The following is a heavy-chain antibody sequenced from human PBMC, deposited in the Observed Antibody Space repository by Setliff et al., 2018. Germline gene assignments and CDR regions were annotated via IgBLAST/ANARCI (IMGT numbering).Heavy chain of an antibody. CDR1: GDSISSGNYF. CDR2: IYSSGGS. J-gene: IGHJ4*02. D-gene: IGHD3-10*01. Sequence: SETLSLTCTVSGDSISSGNYFWSWIRQHPAKGLEWIGYIYSSGGSYYNPSLKSRVTISIDRSKNQFFLEATSVTAADTAVYFCARDGRFGGPSQGPDYWGQGTLVTVSS. V-gene: IGHV4-31*03. CDR3: ARDGRFGGPSQGPDY.